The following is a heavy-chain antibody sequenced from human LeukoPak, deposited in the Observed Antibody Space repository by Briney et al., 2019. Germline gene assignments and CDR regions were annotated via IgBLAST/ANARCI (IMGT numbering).Heavy chain of an antibody. CDR1: GGTFSSYA. D-gene: IGHD5-12*01. V-gene: IGHV1-2*02. CDR3: ANSGYDYAALDY. Sequence: GSSVKVSCKASGGTFSSYAISWVRQAPGQGLEWMGWINPNSGGTNYAQKFQGRVTMTRDTSISTAYMELSRLRSDDTAVYYCANSGYDYAALDYWGQGTLVTVSS. J-gene: IGHJ4*02. CDR2: INPNSGGT.